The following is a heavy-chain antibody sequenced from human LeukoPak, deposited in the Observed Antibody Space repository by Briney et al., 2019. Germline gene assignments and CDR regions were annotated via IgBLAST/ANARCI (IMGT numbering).Heavy chain of an antibody. CDR3: ARFNDFWSGYKEGHDY. J-gene: IGHJ4*02. Sequence: PSQTLSLTCTVSGGSISSGGYYWSWIRQHPGKGLEWIGYIYYSGSTYYNPSLKSRVTISVDTSKNQFSLKLSSVTAADTAVYYCARFNDFWSGYKEGHDYWGQGTLVTVSS. D-gene: IGHD3-3*01. CDR2: IYYSGST. V-gene: IGHV4-31*03. CDR1: GGSISSGGYY.